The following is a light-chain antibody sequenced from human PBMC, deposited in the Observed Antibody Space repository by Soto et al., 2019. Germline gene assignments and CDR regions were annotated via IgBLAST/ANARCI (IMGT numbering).Light chain of an antibody. CDR1: QSIGSW. V-gene: IGKV1-5*03. CDR2: KAS. CDR3: QQDGSYSPWT. J-gene: IGKJ1*01. Sequence: DIQMTQSPPTLSASVGDRVTITCRASQSIGSWLAWYQQKPGKAPKLLIYKASTLESGVPSRFSGSGSGTEFILTISSLQPDDFASYYCQQDGSYSPWTFGQGTKVEIK.